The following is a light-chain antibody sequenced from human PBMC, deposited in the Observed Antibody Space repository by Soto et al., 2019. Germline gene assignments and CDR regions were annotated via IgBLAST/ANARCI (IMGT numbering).Light chain of an antibody. J-gene: IGKJ1*01. CDR1: QSVSSSY. CDR2: GAS. CDR3: QQYGSSFWT. Sequence: EIVLTQSPGTLSLSPGERATLSCRASQSVSSSYLAWYQQKPGQAPRLLIYGASSRATGIPDRFSGSGSGTDFTLTISRLEPEDLAVYYCQQYGSSFWTCGQGTKVEIK. V-gene: IGKV3-20*01.